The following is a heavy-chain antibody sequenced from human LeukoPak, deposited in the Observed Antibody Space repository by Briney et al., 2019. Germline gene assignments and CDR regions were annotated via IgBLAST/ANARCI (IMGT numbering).Heavy chain of an antibody. J-gene: IGHJ5*02. Sequence: PGGSLRLSCVASGFPFSSYTLSWVRQAPGKGLEWVSAISGSSPATYYSGSVNGRFTISRDNSKHPLYLQMNSLSAEATAVYYCAKERQAGHYFPSDPWGQGTLVTVSS. D-gene: IGHD2-21*01. V-gene: IGHV3-23*01. CDR1: GFPFSSYT. CDR2: ISGSSPAT. CDR3: AKERQAGHYFPSDP.